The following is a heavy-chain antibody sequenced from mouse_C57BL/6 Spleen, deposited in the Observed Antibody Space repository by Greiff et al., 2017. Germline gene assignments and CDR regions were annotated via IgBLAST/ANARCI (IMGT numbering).Heavy chain of an antibody. V-gene: IGHV1-53*01. J-gene: IGHJ4*01. CDR1: GYTFTSYW. CDR2: INPSNGGT. D-gene: IGHD2-3*01. Sequence: VKLQQPGTELVKPGASVKLSCKASGYTFTSYWMHWVKQRPGQGLEWIGNINPSNGGTNYNEKFKSKATLTVDKSSSTAYMQLSSLTSEDSAVYYCASDGYYGYYAMDYWGQGTSVTVSS. CDR3: ASDGYYGYYAMDY.